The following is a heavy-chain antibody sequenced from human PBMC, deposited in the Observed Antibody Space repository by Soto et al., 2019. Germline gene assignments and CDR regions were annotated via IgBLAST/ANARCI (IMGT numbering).Heavy chain of an antibody. Sequence: SETLSLTCTVTGDSISSRSYYWGWIRQPPGKGLEWIGSIYYSGSTYNNPSLRSRVSMSIDTSKDQFSLKLKSVTAADTALYFCARQRISVVPQAYFDVWGPGSLVTVSS. CDR3: ARQRISVVPQAYFDV. V-gene: IGHV4-39*01. CDR1: GDSISSRSYY. D-gene: IGHD2-21*01. J-gene: IGHJ4*02. CDR2: IYYSGST.